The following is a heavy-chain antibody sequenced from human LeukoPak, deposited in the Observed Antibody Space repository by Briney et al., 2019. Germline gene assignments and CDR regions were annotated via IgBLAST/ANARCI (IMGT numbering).Heavy chain of an antibody. CDR3: ARGPRIRYYYDSSGYYWAHFGY. D-gene: IGHD3-22*01. CDR2: INPNSGGT. Sequence: GASVKVSCKASGYTFTCYYMHWVRQAPGQGLEWMGWINPNSGGTNYAQKFQGRVTMTRDTSISTAYMELSRLRSDDTAVYYCARGPRIRYYYDSSGYYWAHFGYWGQGTLVTVSS. V-gene: IGHV1-2*02. CDR1: GYTFTCYY. J-gene: IGHJ4*02.